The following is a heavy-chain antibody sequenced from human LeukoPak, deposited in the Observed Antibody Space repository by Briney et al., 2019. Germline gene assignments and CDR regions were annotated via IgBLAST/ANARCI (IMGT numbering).Heavy chain of an antibody. CDR3: ARNPGGYYYMDV. CDR1: GFTFSSYS. Sequence: GGSLRLSCAASGFTFSSYSMNWVRQAPGKGLEWVSSISSSSSYIYYADSAKGRFTISRDNAKNSLYLQMNSLRAEDTAVYYCARNPGGYYYMDVWGKGTTVTVSS. CDR2: ISSSSSYI. D-gene: IGHD3-10*01. V-gene: IGHV3-21*01. J-gene: IGHJ6*03.